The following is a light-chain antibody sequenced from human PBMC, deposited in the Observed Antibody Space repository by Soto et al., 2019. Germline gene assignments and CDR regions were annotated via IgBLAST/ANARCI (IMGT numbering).Light chain of an antibody. CDR3: QQYSNWPLT. Sequence: EIFLTQSPDTLSLSPGERATLFCRASQSVSINLAWYQQNPGQAPRLLIYGASTRATGVPARFSGSGSGTEFTLTINSLQSEDFALYYCQQYSNWPLTFGQGTRLEIK. J-gene: IGKJ5*01. CDR1: QSVSIN. V-gene: IGKV3-15*01. CDR2: GAS.